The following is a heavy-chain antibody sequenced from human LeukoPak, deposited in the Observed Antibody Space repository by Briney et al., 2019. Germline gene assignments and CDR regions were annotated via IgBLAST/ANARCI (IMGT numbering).Heavy chain of an antibody. J-gene: IGHJ4*02. V-gene: IGHV4-39*01. CDR2: IYYSGST. CDR3: QSRFLEWLLDY. CDR1: GGSINSNNYF. Sequence: KASETLSLTCTVSGGSINSNNYFWGWIRQPPGKGLEWIGSIYYSGSTYYNPSLKSRVTISVDTSKNQLSLRLSSVTAADTAMYYCQSRFLEWLLDYWGQGTLVSVSS. D-gene: IGHD3-3*01.